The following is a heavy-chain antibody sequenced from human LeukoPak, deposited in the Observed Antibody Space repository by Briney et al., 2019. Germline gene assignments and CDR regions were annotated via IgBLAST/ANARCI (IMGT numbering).Heavy chain of an antibody. D-gene: IGHD3-10*01. CDR1: EFSFSSYW. CDR3: AKEGDYYGSGSYRDGFDI. Sequence: GGSLRLSCVASEFSFSSYWMSWVRQAPGKGLEWVANIKEDGSEKYYVDAVKGRFTISRDNAKNSLYLQMNSLRPEDTAVYYCAKEGDYYGSGSYRDGFDIWGQGTRATVSS. J-gene: IGHJ3*02. V-gene: IGHV3-7*01. CDR2: IKEDGSEK.